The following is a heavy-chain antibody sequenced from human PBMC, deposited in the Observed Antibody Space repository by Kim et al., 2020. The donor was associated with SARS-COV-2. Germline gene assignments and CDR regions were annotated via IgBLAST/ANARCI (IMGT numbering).Heavy chain of an antibody. CDR2: IYYSGST. J-gene: IGHJ4*02. CDR1: GGSISSSSYY. Sequence: SETLSLTCTVSGGSISSSSYYWGWIRQPPGKGLEWIGSIYYSGSTYYNPSLKSRVTISVDTSKNQFSLKLSSVTAADTAVYYCPRRIALAARPYYFDYWGQGTLVTVSS. D-gene: IGHD6-6*01. CDR3: PRRIALAARPYYFDY. V-gene: IGHV4-39*01.